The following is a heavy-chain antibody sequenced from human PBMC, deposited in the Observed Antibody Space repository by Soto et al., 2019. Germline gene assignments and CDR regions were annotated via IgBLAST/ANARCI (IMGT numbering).Heavy chain of an antibody. V-gene: IGHV5-51*01. J-gene: IGHJ4*02. CDR2: IYPGDSDT. Sequence: GESLKISCKGSGYSFSSYWIGWARQMPGKGLEWMGIIYPGDSDTRYSPSFQGQVTISADKSISTAYLQWSSLKASDTAMYYCARQDYCSSTSCSSAYRGQGTLVTVSS. CDR1: GYSFSSYW. D-gene: IGHD2-2*01. CDR3: ARQDYCSSTSCSSAY.